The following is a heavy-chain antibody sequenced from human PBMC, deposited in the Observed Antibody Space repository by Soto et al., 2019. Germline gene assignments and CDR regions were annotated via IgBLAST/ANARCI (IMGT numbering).Heavy chain of an antibody. CDR1: GGSFRGYY. CDR2: INHSGRT. J-gene: IGHJ4*02. V-gene: IGHV4-34*01. Sequence: PSETLSLTCAVCGGSFRGYYWSWIRQPPGKGLEWIGEINHSGRTNYNPSLKSRVTISVDTSKNQFSLKLSSVTAADTAVYYCARGDILTGYSHWGQGNLVTVSS. D-gene: IGHD3-9*01. CDR3: ARGDILTGYSH.